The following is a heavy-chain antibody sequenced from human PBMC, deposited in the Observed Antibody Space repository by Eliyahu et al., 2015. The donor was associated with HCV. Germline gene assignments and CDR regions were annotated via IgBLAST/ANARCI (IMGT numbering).Heavy chain of an antibody. D-gene: IGHD6-13*01. CDR1: SSYG. CDR3: ARDMLYSSSWYRGGPATATDY. Sequence: SSYGMHWVRQAPGKGLEWVAVIWYDGSNKYYADSVKGRFTISRDNSKNTLYLQMNSLRAEDTAVYYCARDMLYSSSWYRGGPATATDYWGQGTLVTVSS. J-gene: IGHJ4*02. V-gene: IGHV3-33*01. CDR2: IWYDGSNK.